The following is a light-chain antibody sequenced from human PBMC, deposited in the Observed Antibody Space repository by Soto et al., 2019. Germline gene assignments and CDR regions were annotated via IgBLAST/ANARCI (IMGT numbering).Light chain of an antibody. J-gene: IGLJ3*02. V-gene: IGLV2-14*01. Sequence: QSVLTQPASVSGSPGQSITISCTGTSSDVGGYKYVSWYQQHPGKAPQLMIYEVSNRPSGVSNRFSGSKSGNTASLTISGLQAEDEADYYCSSYTSSSTLEVFGGGTKLTVL. CDR1: SSDVGGYKY. CDR3: SSYTSSSTLEV. CDR2: EVS.